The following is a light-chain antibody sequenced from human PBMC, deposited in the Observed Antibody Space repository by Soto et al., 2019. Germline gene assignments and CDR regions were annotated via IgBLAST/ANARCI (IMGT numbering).Light chain of an antibody. Sequence: QSVLTQPPSVSGAPGQRVTISCSGRSSNIGSNTVNWYQQLPGTAPKVLIYSNDERPSGVPDRFSGSKSGTSASLAISGLQSEDEADYYCAAWDDSLTNYVFGTGTKLTVL. V-gene: IGLV1-44*01. CDR1: SSNIGSNT. J-gene: IGLJ1*01. CDR3: AAWDDSLTNYV. CDR2: SND.